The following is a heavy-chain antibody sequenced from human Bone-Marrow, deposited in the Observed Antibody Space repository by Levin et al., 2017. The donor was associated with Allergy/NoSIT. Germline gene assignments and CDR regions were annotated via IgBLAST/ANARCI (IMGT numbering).Heavy chain of an antibody. CDR1: GYTFNNYD. CDR3: ARLFGGSPQTKFFDF. J-gene: IGHJ4*02. V-gene: IGHV1-18*01. D-gene: IGHD3-16*01. Sequence: ASVKVSCKTSGYTFNNYDISWLRLAPGQGLEWMGWISAYDGDTKFAQKFQDRVTMTTDTSTSTGYMELRSLRSDDTAVYYCARLFGGSPQTKFFDFWGQGTLVTVSS. CDR2: ISAYDGDT.